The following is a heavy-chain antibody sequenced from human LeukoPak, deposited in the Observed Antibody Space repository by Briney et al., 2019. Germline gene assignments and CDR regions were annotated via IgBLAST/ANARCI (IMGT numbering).Heavy chain of an antibody. Sequence: ASVKVSCKASGYTFTSYGISWVRQAPGQGLEWMGWISAYNGNTNYAQKFQGRVTMTSDTSTSTVYMDLSSLRSEDTAVYYCARGGRNYYGSGDDDYWGQGTLVTVSS. CDR3: ARGGRNYYGSGDDDY. V-gene: IGHV1-18*01. CDR2: ISAYNGNT. J-gene: IGHJ4*02. D-gene: IGHD3-10*01. CDR1: GYTFTSYG.